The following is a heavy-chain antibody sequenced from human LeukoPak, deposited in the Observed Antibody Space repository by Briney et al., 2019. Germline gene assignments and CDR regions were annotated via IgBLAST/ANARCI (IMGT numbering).Heavy chain of an antibody. V-gene: IGHV4-59*08. J-gene: IGHJ4*02. CDR3: ARSGDITMVRGVTPYYFGY. Sequence: SETLSLTCTVSGGSISSYYWSWIRQPPGKGLEWIGYIYYSGSTNYNPSLKSRVTISVDTTKNQFSLKLSSVTAADTAVYYCARSGDITMVRGVTPYYFGYWGQGTLVTVSS. CDR1: GGSISSYY. CDR2: IYYSGST. D-gene: IGHD3-10*01.